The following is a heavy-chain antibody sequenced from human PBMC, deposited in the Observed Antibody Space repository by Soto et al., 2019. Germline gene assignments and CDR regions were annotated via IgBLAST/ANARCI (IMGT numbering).Heavy chain of an antibody. D-gene: IGHD3-3*02. CDR2: ISGSGFKK. V-gene: IGHV3-23*01. J-gene: IGHJ5*02. Sequence: EVVLLESGGGLEQPGGSLRLSCAASGFIFENFGMSWVRQAPGKGLEWISSISGSGFKKYYADSVKGRFTISRDNSKSTVYLELNNLSAEDTAVYHCAKNQGVELAPLATVDWFDPWGQGSVVIVSS. CDR3: AKNQGVELAPLATVDWFDP. CDR1: GFIFENFG.